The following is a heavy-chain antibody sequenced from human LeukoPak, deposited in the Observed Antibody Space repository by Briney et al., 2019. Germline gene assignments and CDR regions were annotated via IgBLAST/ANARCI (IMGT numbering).Heavy chain of an antibody. CDR1: GGSIISASHF. CDR3: ARVFDDYYDSSADPPLWFDP. J-gene: IGHJ5*02. Sequence: PSETLSLTCTISGGSIISASHFWAWIRQPPGKGLEWIGGIYSRGSPSYSPSLRSRVTLSVDTSKNQFSLRLRSVTAADTAVYYCARVFDDYYDSSADPPLWFDPWGQGTLVTVSS. D-gene: IGHD3-22*01. CDR2: IYSRGSP. V-gene: IGHV4-39*07.